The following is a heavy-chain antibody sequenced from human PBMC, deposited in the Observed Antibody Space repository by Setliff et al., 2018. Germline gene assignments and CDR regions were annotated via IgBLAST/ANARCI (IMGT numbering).Heavy chain of an antibody. V-gene: IGHV1-69*13. CDR1: GGTFSSYD. D-gene: IGHD1-26*01. Sequence: SVKVSCKASGGTFSSYDISWVRQAPGQGLEWMGGIIPIFGTAKYAQKFQGRVTITADQSTRTAYMELSSLRSEDTAVYYCAIPSSGNFYFDYWGQGTLVTVS. CDR2: IIPIFGTA. CDR3: AIPSSGNFYFDY. J-gene: IGHJ4*02.